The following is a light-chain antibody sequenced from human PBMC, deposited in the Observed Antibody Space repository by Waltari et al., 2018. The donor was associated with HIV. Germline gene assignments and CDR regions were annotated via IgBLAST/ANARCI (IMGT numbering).Light chain of an antibody. Sequence: SSDLTHDPSVSVALGQTVRITCKGDRLRRHYASWYQHKPGQAPVVVFFGRNNRPSGIPDRFSGPSSGNTASLTITGAQAEDEADYYCHSRDSSGFHVVFGGGTKVTVL. J-gene: IGLJ2*01. CDR1: RLRRHY. V-gene: IGLV3-19*01. CDR3: HSRDSSGFHVV. CDR2: GRN.